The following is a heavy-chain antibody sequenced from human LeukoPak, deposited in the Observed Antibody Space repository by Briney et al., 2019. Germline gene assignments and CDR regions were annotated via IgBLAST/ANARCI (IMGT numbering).Heavy chain of an antibody. D-gene: IGHD3-22*01. V-gene: IGHV4-59*01. Sequence: SETLSLTCTVSGGSISSYYWSWIRQPPGKGLEWIGYIYYSGSTNYNPSLKSRVAISVDTFKNQFSLKLSSVTAADTAVYYCARVSYDSSGYKKTDYCGQGTLVTVSS. J-gene: IGHJ4*02. CDR1: GGSISSYY. CDR2: IYYSGST. CDR3: ARVSYDSSGYKKTDY.